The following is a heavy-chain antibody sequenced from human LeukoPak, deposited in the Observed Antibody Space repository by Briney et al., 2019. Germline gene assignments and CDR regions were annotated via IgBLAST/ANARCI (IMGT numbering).Heavy chain of an antibody. J-gene: IGHJ6*03. CDR2: IKSDGSST. CDR1: GFTFSSYW. V-gene: IGHV3-74*01. Sequence: PGGSLRLSCAASGFTFSSYWMHWVRQAPGKGLVWVSRIKSDGSSTTYADSVKGRFTISRDNAKNSLYLQMNSLRAEDTAVYYCARAVTTIGYVYYYYMDVWGKGTTVTISS. CDR3: ARAVTTIGYVYYYYMDV. D-gene: IGHD2-21*02.